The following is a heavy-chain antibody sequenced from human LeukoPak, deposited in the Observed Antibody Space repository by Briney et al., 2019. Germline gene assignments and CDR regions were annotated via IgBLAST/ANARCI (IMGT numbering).Heavy chain of an antibody. D-gene: IGHD3-10*01. CDR2: TWYDGSIK. J-gene: IGHJ4*02. Sequence: GGSLRLSCRASGFNFNTCGIHWVRQAPGKGLEWVAVTWYDGSIKYYGDSVKGRFTISRDNTKNTVYLQMNSLRAEDTAVYYCTRGYYGSGKFDYWGQGTLLTVSS. CDR3: TRGYYGSGKFDY. V-gene: IGHV3-33*01. CDR1: GFNFNTCG.